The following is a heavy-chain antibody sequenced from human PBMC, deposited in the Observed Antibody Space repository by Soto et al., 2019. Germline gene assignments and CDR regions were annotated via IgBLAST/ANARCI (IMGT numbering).Heavy chain of an antibody. CDR2: IYYSGST. CDR3: ARHSSDYYYYGMDV. CDR1: GGSISSSSYY. J-gene: IGHJ6*02. Sequence: PSETLSLTCTVSGGSISSSSYYWGWIRQPPGKGLEWIGSIYYSGSTYYNPSLKSRVTISVDTSKNQFSLKLSSVTAADTAVYYCARHSSDYYYYGMDVWGQGTTVTVSS. V-gene: IGHV4-39*01.